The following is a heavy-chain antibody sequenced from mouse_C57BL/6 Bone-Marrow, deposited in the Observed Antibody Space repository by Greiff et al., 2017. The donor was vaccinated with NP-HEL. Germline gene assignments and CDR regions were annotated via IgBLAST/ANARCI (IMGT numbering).Heavy chain of an antibody. J-gene: IGHJ2*01. D-gene: IGHD2-4*01. Sequence: QVQLQQPGAELVKPGASVKVSCKASGYTFTSYWMHWVKQRPGQGLEWIGRIHPSDSDNNYNQKFKGKATLTVDKSSSTAYMQLSSLTSEDSAVYYCAILYYDYGRYYFDYWGQGTTLTVSS. CDR1: GYTFTSYW. CDR2: IHPSDSDN. V-gene: IGHV1-74*01. CDR3: AILYYDYGRYYFDY.